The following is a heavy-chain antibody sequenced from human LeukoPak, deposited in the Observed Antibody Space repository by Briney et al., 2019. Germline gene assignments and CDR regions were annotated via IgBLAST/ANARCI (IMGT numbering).Heavy chain of an antibody. V-gene: IGHV1-69*05. Sequence: SVKVSCKASGGTFSSNAISWVRQAPGQGLEWMGGIIPIFGTANYAQKFQGRVTITTGESTSTAYMELSSLRSEDTAVYYCASRERGYSYGPVDYWGQGTQVTVSS. CDR1: GGTFSSNA. CDR3: ASRERGYSYGPVDY. CDR2: IIPIFGTA. J-gene: IGHJ4*02. D-gene: IGHD5-18*01.